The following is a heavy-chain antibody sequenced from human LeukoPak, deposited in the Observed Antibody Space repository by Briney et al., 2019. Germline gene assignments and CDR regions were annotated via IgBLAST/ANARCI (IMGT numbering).Heavy chain of an antibody. CDR1: GASISSYY. D-gene: IGHD3-22*01. J-gene: IGHJ4*02. V-gene: IGHV4-59*01. Sequence: PSETLSLICTVSGASISSYYWSWIRQPPGKGLEWIGDIYYSGSIKYNPSLKSRVTMSVDTSKNQFSLKLSSVTAADAAIYYCARENPSGYYNRPIDYWGQGTLVTVSS. CDR2: IYYSGSI. CDR3: ARENPSGYYNRPIDY.